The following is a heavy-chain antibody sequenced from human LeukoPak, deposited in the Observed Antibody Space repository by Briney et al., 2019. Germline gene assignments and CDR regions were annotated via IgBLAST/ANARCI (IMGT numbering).Heavy chain of an antibody. CDR2: IYYSGST. CDR1: GGSISSYY. CDR3: ARDIDY. J-gene: IGHJ4*02. V-gene: IGHV4-59*01. Sequence: PSETLSLTCTDPGGSISSYYWSWIRQPPGKGLEWIGYIYYSGSTNYNPSLKSRVTISVDTSKNQFSLRLSSVTAAGAAVYYCARDIDYWGQGTLVTVSS.